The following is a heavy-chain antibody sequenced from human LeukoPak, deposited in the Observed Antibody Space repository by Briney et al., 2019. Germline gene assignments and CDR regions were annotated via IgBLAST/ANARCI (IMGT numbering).Heavy chain of an antibody. Sequence: SETLSLTCTVSGASNSANYWSWSRQPPGKGLEWIGYTYSGGNANYNPSLKSRVTISIDTSENQFSLRLTSVTAADTAVYFCAHPKRGGRCYINASAVWGQGTLVTISS. CDR1: GASNSANY. CDR2: TYSGGNA. J-gene: IGHJ3*01. D-gene: IGHD2-15*01. CDR3: AHPKRGGRCYINASAV. V-gene: IGHV4-59*01.